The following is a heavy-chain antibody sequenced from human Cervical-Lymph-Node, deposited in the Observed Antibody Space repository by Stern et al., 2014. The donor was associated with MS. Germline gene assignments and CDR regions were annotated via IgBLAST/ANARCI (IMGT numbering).Heavy chain of an antibody. J-gene: IGHJ6*02. CDR3: MGVGDAMHV. Sequence: VQLGEAGGGVVQPGRSLTLSCAASGFRLSNSAMHWVRQAPGQGLEWVAVTTIVGGNKKYGDSAQGRVSISRDMEHHTVFLQMNSLRLEDTAVYYCMGVGDAMHVWGQGTTVIVSS. V-gene: IGHV3-30*03. CDR1: GFRLSNSA. CDR2: TTIVGGNK.